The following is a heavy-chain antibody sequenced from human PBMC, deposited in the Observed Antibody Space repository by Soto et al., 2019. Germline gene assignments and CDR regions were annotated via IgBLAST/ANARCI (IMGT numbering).Heavy chain of an antibody. CDR2: IYNSGST. Sequence: PSETLSLTCTVSGGSISSYLWSWIRQSPGKGLEWIGYIYNSGSTNYNPSLKSRVTISLDTSKNQLSLKLSSVTAADTAVYYCARDKGGKTGYYYYYYGLDVWGQGTTVTVS. D-gene: IGHD3-16*01. CDR1: GGSISSYL. J-gene: IGHJ6*02. CDR3: ARDKGGKTGYYYYYYGLDV. V-gene: IGHV4-59*01.